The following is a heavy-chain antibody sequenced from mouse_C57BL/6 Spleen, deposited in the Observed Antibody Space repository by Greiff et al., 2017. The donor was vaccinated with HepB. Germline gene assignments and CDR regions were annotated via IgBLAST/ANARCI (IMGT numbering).Heavy chain of an antibody. CDR3: AREGYYGSSYVGY. D-gene: IGHD1-1*01. CDR1: GYTFTDYN. Sequence: EVQLQQSGPELVKPGASVKMSCKASGYTFTDYNMHWVKQSHGKSLEWIGYINPNNGGTSYNQKFKGKAKLTVNKSSSTAYMELRSLTSEDSAVYYCAREGYYGSSYVGYWGQGTTLTVSS. V-gene: IGHV1-22*01. J-gene: IGHJ2*01. CDR2: INPNNGGT.